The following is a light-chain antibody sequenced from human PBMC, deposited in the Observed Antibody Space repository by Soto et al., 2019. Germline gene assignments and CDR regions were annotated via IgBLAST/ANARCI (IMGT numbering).Light chain of an antibody. J-gene: IGKJ1*01. V-gene: IGKV1-5*01. Sequence: DIQMTQSPSTLSASVGARVPITCRASQSIDTWLAWYPQKPGKDPQLLIYDASTLESGVPSRFSSSGSGTKFTLTISSLQPDDSATYYCQLFNPNSSWTFGQGTKVDI. CDR3: QLFNPNSSWT. CDR1: QSIDTW. CDR2: DAS.